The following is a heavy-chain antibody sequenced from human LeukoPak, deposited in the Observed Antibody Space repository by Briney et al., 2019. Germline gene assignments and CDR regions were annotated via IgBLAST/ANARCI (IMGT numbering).Heavy chain of an antibody. D-gene: IGHD6-13*01. CDR1: GFTVRSNY. J-gene: IGHJ5*02. V-gene: IGHV3-53*04. CDR3: ARVVGIAAAGRGWFDP. Sequence: PGGSLRLSCAASGFTVRSNYMSWVRQAPGKGLEWVSVIYSGGSTYYADSVKGRFTISRHNSKNTLYLQMNSLRAEDTAVYYCARVVGIAAAGRGWFDPWGQGTLVTVSS. CDR2: IYSGGST.